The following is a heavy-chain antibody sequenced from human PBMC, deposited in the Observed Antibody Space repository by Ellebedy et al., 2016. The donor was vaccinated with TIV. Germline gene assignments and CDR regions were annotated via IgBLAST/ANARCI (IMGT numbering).Heavy chain of an antibody. J-gene: IGHJ4*02. V-gene: IGHV4-30-4*08. CDR3: ARGVGAATLDY. CDR2: IYYSGST. D-gene: IGHD1-26*01. Sequence: WVRQPPGKGLEWIGYIYYSGSTYYNPSLKSRVTISLDTSKNQFSLKLSSVTATDTAVYFCARGVGAATLDYWGQGTLVTVSS.